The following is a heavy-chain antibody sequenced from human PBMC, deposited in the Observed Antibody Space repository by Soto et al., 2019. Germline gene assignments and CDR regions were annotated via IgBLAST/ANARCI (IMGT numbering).Heavy chain of an antibody. CDR1: GGSFSDNY. CDR3: ARYRREAVAGYTLDN. Sequence: PSETLSLTCDVSGGSFSDNYWTWIRQVPGKGLEWIGYVYNSGSTNYNPSLKSRVTISEDTSKSQFSLKVNSMTAADTAVYYCARYRREAVAGYTLDNWGQGILVTVSS. V-gene: IGHV4-59*13. J-gene: IGHJ4*02. CDR2: VYNSGST. D-gene: IGHD6-13*01.